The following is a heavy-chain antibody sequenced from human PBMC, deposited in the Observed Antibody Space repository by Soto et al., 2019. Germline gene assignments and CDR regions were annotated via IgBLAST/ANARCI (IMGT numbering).Heavy chain of an antibody. CDR3: ARGYCSSSSCYESGYYYYYMDV. CDR2: MNPNSGNT. V-gene: IGHV1-8*01. J-gene: IGHJ6*03. D-gene: IGHD2-2*01. Sequence: GASVKVSCKASGYTFTSYDINWVRQATGKGLGKMGWMNPNSGNTGYAQKIQGRVNMTRNTSISTAYMEPSSLRSEDSAVYYCARGYCSSSSCYESGYYYYYMDVWGKGTTVTVSS. CDR1: GYTFTSYD.